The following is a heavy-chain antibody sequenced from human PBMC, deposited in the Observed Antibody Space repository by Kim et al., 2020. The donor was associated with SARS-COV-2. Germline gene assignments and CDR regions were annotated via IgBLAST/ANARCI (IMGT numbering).Heavy chain of an antibody. CDR2: ISGSGGST. J-gene: IGHJ4*02. CDR3: ARSGGYCSGGVCPGGY. Sequence: GGSLRLSCAASGFTFSSYAMSWVRQASGKGLEWVSSISGSGGSTYYADSVKGRFTISRDNSKNTLYLQMNSLRAEDTAVYYCARSGGYCSGGVCPGGYWGQGTLVTVSS. V-gene: IGHV3-23*01. D-gene: IGHD2-8*02. CDR1: GFTFSSYA.